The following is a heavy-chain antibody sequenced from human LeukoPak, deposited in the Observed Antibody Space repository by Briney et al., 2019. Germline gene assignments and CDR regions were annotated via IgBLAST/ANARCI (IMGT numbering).Heavy chain of an antibody. D-gene: IGHD5-18*01. CDR2: IYYSGST. J-gene: IGHJ5*02. CDR1: GGSISSGGYY. CDR3: ARDTAMANNWFDP. V-gene: IGHV4-31*03. Sequence: SETLSLTCTVSGGSISSGGYYWSWIRQHPGKGLEWIGYIYYSGSTYYNPSLKSRVTISVDTSKNQFSLKLSSVAAADTAVYYCARDTAMANNWFDPWGQGTLVTVSS.